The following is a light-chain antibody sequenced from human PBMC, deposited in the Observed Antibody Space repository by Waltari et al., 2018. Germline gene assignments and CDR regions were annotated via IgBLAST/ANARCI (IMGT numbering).Light chain of an antibody. CDR1: QGITSY. CDR3: QQANSYPLT. J-gene: IGKJ4*01. CDR2: AAS. Sequence: DIQMTQSPSSVSASVGDRVTITCRASQGITSYLAWYQHKPGKAPKLLIYAASYLQSGVPSRFSGSGSGTYFTLTISSLQPEDFGIYYCQQANSYPLTFGGGTK. V-gene: IGKV1-12*01.